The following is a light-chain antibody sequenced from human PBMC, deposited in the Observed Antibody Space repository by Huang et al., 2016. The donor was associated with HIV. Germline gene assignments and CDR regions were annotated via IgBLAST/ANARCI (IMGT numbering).Light chain of an antibody. CDR3: QQSYNTLFT. V-gene: IGKV1-39*01. Sequence: DIQMTQSPSSLSASVGDRVTITCRASQSISSYLNCYQQKAGKAPNLLIYNTSSLQSGVPTRFSGSGSGTDFTLTISSLQPEDFASYYCQQSYNTLFTFGPGTTVDVK. CDR1: QSISSY. CDR2: NTS. J-gene: IGKJ3*01.